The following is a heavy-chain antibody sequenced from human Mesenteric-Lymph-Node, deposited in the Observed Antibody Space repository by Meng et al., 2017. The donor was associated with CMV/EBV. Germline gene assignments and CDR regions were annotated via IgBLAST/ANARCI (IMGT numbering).Heavy chain of an antibody. V-gene: IGHV4-34*01. CDR3: ARGKTYYYDSSAYSPYYFDY. D-gene: IGHD3-22*01. Sequence: SETLSLTCAVYGGSLSRYYWSWIRQPPGKGLEWIGEINHSGSTNYNPSLKSRVTISVDTSNNQFSLKLSSVTAADTAVYYCARGKTYYYDSSAYSPYYFDYWGQGTLVTVSS. CDR1: GGSLSRYY. J-gene: IGHJ4*02. CDR2: INHSGST.